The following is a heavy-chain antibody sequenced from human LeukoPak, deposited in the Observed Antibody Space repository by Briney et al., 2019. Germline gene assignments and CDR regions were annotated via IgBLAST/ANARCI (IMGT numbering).Heavy chain of an antibody. CDR2: IVVGSGNT. CDR3: AASLIVGADRRFDP. D-gene: IGHD1-26*01. V-gene: IGHV1-58*02. Sequence: GASVKVSCKASGFTFTSSAMQWVRQARGQRLEWIGWIVVGSGNTNYAQKFQERVTITRDMSTSTAYMELSSLRSEDTAVYYCAASLIVGADRRFDPWGQGTLVTVSS. CDR1: GFTFTSSA. J-gene: IGHJ5*02.